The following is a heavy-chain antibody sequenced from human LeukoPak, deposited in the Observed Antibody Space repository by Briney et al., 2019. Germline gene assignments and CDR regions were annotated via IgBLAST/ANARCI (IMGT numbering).Heavy chain of an antibody. CDR3: ASQWELYWAFDI. CDR2: ISSSGSTI. V-gene: IGHV3-48*03. D-gene: IGHD1-26*01. CDR1: GFTFSSYE. J-gene: IGHJ3*02. Sequence: PGGSLRLSCAASGFTFSSYEMNWVRQAPGKGLEWVSYISSSGSTIYYADSVKGRFTISRDNAKNSLYLQMNSLRAEDTAVYYCASQWELYWAFDIWGQGTMVTVSS.